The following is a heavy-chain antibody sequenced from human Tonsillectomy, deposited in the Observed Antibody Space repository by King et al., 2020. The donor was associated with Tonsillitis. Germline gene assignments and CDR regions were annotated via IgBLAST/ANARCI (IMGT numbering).Heavy chain of an antibody. CDR3: ARSTARGGGPRPLFDY. Sequence: QLVQSGAEVKKPGAAVNVFCKASGYTFTDQYIHWVRQAPGQGLEWMGLINPNNGYTNYAEKFQGRVTMTRDTSISTAYMELITLGSDDTAVYYCARSTARGGGPRPLFDYWGQGTLVAVSS. CDR1: GYTFTDQY. D-gene: IGHD3-16*01. CDR2: INPNNGYT. J-gene: IGHJ4*02. V-gene: IGHV1-2*02.